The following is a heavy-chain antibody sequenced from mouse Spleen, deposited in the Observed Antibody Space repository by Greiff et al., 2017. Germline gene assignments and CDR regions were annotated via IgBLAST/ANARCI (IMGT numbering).Heavy chain of an antibody. D-gene: IGHD1-3*01. V-gene: IGHV5-9-4*01. CDR2: ISSGGSYT. CDR3: ARDYKDAMDY. Sequence: EVKLVESGGGLVKPGGSLKLSGAASGFTFSSYAMSWVRQSPEKRLEWVAEISSGGSYTYYPDTVTGRFTISRDNAKNTLYLEMSSLRSEDTAMYYCARDYKDAMDYWGQGTSVTVSS. J-gene: IGHJ4*01. CDR1: GFTFSSYA.